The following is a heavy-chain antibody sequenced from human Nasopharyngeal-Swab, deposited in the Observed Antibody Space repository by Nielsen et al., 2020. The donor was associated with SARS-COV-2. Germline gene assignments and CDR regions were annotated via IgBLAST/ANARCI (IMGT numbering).Heavy chain of an antibody. CDR2: ISSSSSYI. Sequence: VRQAPGKGLEWVSSISSSSSYIYYADSVKGRFTISRDNAQNSLYLQMNSLRAEDTAVYYCARAGITMVRAFDYWGQGTLVTVSS. J-gene: IGHJ4*02. CDR3: ARAGITMVRAFDY. D-gene: IGHD3-10*01. V-gene: IGHV3-21*01.